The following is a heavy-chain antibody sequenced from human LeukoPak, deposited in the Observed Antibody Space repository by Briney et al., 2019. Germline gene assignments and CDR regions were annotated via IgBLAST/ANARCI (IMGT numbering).Heavy chain of an antibody. CDR2: IYYSGST. CDR1: GGSISSGGYY. D-gene: IGHD3-10*01. Sequence: PSQTLSLTCTVSGGSISSGGYYWSWIRQHPGKGLEWIGYIYYSGSTYYNPSLKSRVTISVDTSKNQFSLKLSSVTAADTAVYYCARGMGLSGGSGSRGDYWGQGTLVTVSS. J-gene: IGHJ4*02. V-gene: IGHV4-31*03. CDR3: ARGMGLSGGSGSRGDY.